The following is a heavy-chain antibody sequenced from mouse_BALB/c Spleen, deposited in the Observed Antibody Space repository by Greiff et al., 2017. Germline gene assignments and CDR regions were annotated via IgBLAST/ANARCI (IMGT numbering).Heavy chain of an antibody. Sequence: EVQLQQSGPELVKPGASVKMSCKASGYTFTSYVMHWVKQQPGQGLEWIGYINPYNDGTKYNAKFKGKATLTSDKSTRTAYMVLSSLTSEDSAVYYCAPERTYWGQGTLVTVSA. V-gene: IGHV1-14*01. CDR3: APERTY. CDR1: GYTFTSYV. CDR2: INPYNDGT. J-gene: IGHJ3*01.